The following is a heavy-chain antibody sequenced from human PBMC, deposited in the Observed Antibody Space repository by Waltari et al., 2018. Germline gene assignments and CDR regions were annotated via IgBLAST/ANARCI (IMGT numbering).Heavy chain of an antibody. CDR2: IYHSGST. Sequence: QVQLQESGPGLVKPSETLSLTCAVSGYSISSGYYWGWIRQPPGKGLEWIGSIYHSGSTYYNPSLKSRVTISVDTSKNQFSLKLSSVTAADTAVYYCARHGAPREWLRLGDAFDIWGQGTMVTVSS. CDR3: ARHGAPREWLRLGDAFDI. J-gene: IGHJ3*02. D-gene: IGHD5-12*01. CDR1: GYSISSGYY. V-gene: IGHV4-38-2*01.